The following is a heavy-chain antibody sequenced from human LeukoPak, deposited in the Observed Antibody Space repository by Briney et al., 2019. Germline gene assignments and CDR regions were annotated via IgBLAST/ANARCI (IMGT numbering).Heavy chain of an antibody. V-gene: IGHV4-38-2*01. J-gene: IGHJ4*02. D-gene: IGHD3-16*01. CDR2: IYHSGST. Sequence: SETLSLTCAVSGYSISSGYYWGWIRQPPGKGLEWIGSIYHSGSTYYNPSLKSRVTISVDTSKNQFSLKLSSVTAADTAVYYCARGIPPRGGHFDYWGQGTLATVSS. CDR3: ARGIPPRGGHFDY. CDR1: GYSISSGYY.